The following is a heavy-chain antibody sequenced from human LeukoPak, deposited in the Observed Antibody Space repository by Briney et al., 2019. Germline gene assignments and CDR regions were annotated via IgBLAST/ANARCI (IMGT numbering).Heavy chain of an antibody. J-gene: IGHJ4*02. CDR2: ISSSSSTI. V-gene: IGHV3-48*04. CDR1: GFTFSSYS. CDR3: ATEPRGVRGVIIRKN. D-gene: IGHD3-10*01. Sequence: GGSLRLSCAASGFTFSSYSMNWVRQAPGKGLEWVSYISSSSSTIYYADSVKGRFTISRDNAKNTLYLQMNSLRAEDTAVYYCATEPRGVRGVIIRKNWGQGTLVTVSS.